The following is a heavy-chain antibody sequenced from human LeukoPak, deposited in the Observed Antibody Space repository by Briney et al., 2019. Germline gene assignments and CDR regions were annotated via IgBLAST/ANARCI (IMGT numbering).Heavy chain of an antibody. CDR3: AREWSGYYTLNAFDI. CDR1: GFTVSSNY. D-gene: IGHD3-3*01. V-gene: IGHV3-48*01. J-gene: IGHJ3*02. Sequence: GGSLRLSCAASGFTVSSNYMSWVRQAPGKGLEWVSYISSSSSTIYYADSVKGRFTISRDNAKNSLYLQMNSLRAEDTAVYYCAREWSGYYTLNAFDIWGQGTMVTVSS. CDR2: ISSSSSTI.